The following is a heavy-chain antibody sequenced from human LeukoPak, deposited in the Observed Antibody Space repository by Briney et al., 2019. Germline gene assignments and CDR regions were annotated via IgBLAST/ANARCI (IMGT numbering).Heavy chain of an antibody. D-gene: IGHD2-15*01. V-gene: IGHV3-23*01. CDR2: ISGSGGST. Sequence: PGGSLRLSGAASGFTFSSYGMSWVRQAPGKGLEWVSGISGSGGSTHYADSVEDRFTISRDNSKNTLYLQMNSLRAEDTAVYYCAKETVVVVAATPDAFDIWGQGTMVTVSS. J-gene: IGHJ3*02. CDR3: AKETVVVVAATPDAFDI. CDR1: GFTFSSYG.